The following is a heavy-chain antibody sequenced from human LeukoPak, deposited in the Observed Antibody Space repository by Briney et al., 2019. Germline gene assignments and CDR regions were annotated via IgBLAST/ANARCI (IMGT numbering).Heavy chain of an antibody. CDR3: ARERGDLILEY. CDR1: GFTFDSYW. V-gene: IGHV3-7*01. J-gene: IGHJ4*02. Sequence: GGSLRLSCAASGFTFDSYWMSWVRQAPGKGLEWVANIKEDGSEKYYVDSVKGRFTISRDSSKKTLDLQMNSLRAEDTAVYYCARERGDLILEYSGQERLVTLSS. CDR2: IKEDGSEK. D-gene: IGHD3-10*01.